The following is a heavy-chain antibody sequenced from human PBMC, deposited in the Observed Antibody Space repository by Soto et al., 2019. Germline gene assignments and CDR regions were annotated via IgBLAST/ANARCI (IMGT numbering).Heavy chain of an antibody. Sequence: PRGALEISCKGFWYNFTPYLVSWGGPMPRKSPAWMGRRDPSDSYTNYSPSFQGHVTISADKSISTAYLQWSSLKASDTAMYYCARQDVVVPAAMFYYYGMDVWGQGTTVTVSS. D-gene: IGHD2-2*01. CDR2: RDPSDSYT. J-gene: IGHJ6*02. V-gene: IGHV5-10-1*01. CDR3: ARQDVVVPAAMFYYYGMDV. CDR1: WYNFTPYL.